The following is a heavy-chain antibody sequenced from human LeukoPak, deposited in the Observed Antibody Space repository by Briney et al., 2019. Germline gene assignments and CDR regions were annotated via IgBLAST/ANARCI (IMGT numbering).Heavy chain of an antibody. D-gene: IGHD4-17*01. V-gene: IGHV3-30-3*01. J-gene: IGHJ4*02. CDR1: GFTFSSYA. CDR3: AKEFGDYDFDY. Sequence: GGSLRLSCAASGFTFSSYAMPWVRQAPGKGLEWVAVISYDGSNKYYADSVKGRFTISRDNSKNTLYLQMNSLRAEDTAVYYCAKEFGDYDFDYWGQGTLVTVSS. CDR2: ISYDGSNK.